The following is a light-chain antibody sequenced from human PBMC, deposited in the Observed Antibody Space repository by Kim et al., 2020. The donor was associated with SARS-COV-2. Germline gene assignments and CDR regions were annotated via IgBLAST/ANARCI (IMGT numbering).Light chain of an antibody. CDR2: GAS. J-gene: IGKJ4*01. Sequence: SPGERATLSGRASQSVSSNLAWYQQKPGQAPRLLIYGASTRATAIPARFSGSGSGTEFTLTISSLQSEDFAVYYCQQYYNWPPLTFGGGTKVDIK. V-gene: IGKV3-15*01. CDR3: QQYYNWPPLT. CDR1: QSVSSN.